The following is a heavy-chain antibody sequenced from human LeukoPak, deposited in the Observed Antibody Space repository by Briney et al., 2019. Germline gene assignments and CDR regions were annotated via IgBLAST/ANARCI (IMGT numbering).Heavy chain of an antibody. Sequence: PGGSLRLSCAASGFNFSSYAMHWVRQAPGKGLEYVSAISSNGGSTYYANSVKGRFTISRDNSKNTLYLQMGSLRAEDMAVYYCARGKDTAMVLPADYWGQGTLVTVSS. CDR3: ARGKDTAMVLPADY. CDR2: ISSNGGST. D-gene: IGHD5-18*01. J-gene: IGHJ4*02. V-gene: IGHV3-64*01. CDR1: GFNFSSYA.